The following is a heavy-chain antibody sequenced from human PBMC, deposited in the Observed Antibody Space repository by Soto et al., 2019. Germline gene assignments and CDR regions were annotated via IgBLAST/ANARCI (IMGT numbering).Heavy chain of an antibody. CDR1: GFSLSTSGVG. Sequence: QITLKESGPTLVKPTQTLTLTCTFSGFSLSTSGVGVGWIRQPPGKALEWLALIYWDDDKRYSPSLKSRLTITKDTSKIPAGLTMTNMDPVDTATYFCAHRPSYCSGGSCYSGFDYWGQGTLVTVSS. V-gene: IGHV2-5*02. D-gene: IGHD2-15*01. J-gene: IGHJ4*02. CDR2: IYWDDDK. CDR3: AHRPSYCSGGSCYSGFDY.